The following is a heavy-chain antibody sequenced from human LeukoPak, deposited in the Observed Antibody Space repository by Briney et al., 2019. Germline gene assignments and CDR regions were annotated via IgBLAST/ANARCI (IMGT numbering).Heavy chain of an antibody. CDR2: IHYSGTT. V-gene: IGHV4-59*01. CDR3: ARDRRYRSGDNYYLHYFDS. Sequence: SETLSLTCSVSGGSINNYYWSWIRRSPGQGLEWIGYIHYSGTTNYNPSLKGRLTISVDTSRDQFSLKLNSVTAADTAIYYCARDRRYRSGDNYYLHYFDSWSQGTLVTVSS. J-gene: IGHJ4*02. D-gene: IGHD2-15*01. CDR1: GGSINNYY.